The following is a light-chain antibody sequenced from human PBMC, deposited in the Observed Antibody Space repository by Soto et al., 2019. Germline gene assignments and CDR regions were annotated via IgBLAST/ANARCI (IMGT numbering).Light chain of an antibody. Sequence: DIQMTQSPSTLSASVGDRVTITCRARQIISNWLAWYQQKPVKAPKALIYKASSLETGVPSRFSGSGSGTEFTLTISSLQPDDFATYYCQQSNSYPVTFGPGTKVNIK. CDR3: QQSNSYPVT. J-gene: IGKJ3*01. CDR2: KAS. CDR1: QIISNW. V-gene: IGKV1-5*03.